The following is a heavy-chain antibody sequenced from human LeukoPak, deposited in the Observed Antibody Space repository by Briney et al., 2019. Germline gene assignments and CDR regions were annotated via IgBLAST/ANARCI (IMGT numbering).Heavy chain of an antibody. CDR2: IYYSGGT. D-gene: IGHD6-19*01. V-gene: IGHV4-61*08. Sequence: SETLSLTCTVSGGSISSGGYYWSWIRQHPGKGLEWIGYIYYSGGTNYNPSLKSRVTISVDTSKNQFSLKLSSVTAADTAVYYCARHKALYSSGWYHFDYWGQGTLVTVSS. CDR3: ARHKALYSSGWYHFDY. J-gene: IGHJ4*02. CDR1: GGSISSGGYY.